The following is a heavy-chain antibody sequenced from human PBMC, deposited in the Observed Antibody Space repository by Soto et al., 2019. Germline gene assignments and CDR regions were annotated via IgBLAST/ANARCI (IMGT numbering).Heavy chain of an antibody. CDR2: IIPIFGTA. D-gene: IGHD3-10*01. V-gene: IGHV1-69*13. CDR1: GGTFSSYA. CDR3: ARESGGSYYNPYYYYGMAV. J-gene: IGHJ6*02. Sequence: ASVKVSCKASGGTFSSYAISWVRQAPGQGLEWMGGIIPIFGTANYAQKFQGRVTITADESTSTAYMELSSLRSEDTAVYYCARESGGSYYNPYYYYGMAVWGQGTTVTVSS.